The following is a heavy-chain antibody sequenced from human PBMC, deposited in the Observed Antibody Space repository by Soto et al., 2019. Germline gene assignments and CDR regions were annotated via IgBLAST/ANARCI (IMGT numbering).Heavy chain of an antibody. CDR2: FDPEDGET. CDR1: GYTLTELS. V-gene: IGHV1-24*01. J-gene: IGHJ6*02. Sequence: GALVKVSCKVSGYTLTELSMHWLRQSPGKGLEWMGGFDPEDGETIYAQKFQGRVTMTEDTSTDTAYMELSSLRSEDTAVYYCATVTRYYYYGMDVWGQGTTVTVSS. CDR3: ATVTRYYYYGMDV.